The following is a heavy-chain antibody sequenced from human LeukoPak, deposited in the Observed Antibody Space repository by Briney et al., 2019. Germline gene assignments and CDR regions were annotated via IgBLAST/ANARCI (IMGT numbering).Heavy chain of an antibody. J-gene: IGHJ4*02. V-gene: IGHV3-23*01. CDR2: ISGSGGST. CDR3: AKSGLDYDFWSGYSYYFDY. Sequence: PGGSLRLSCAASGFTFSNYWMHWVRQAPGKGLEWVSAISGSGGSTYYADSVKGRFTISRDNSKNTLYLQMNSLRAEDTAVYYCAKSGLDYDFWSGYSYYFDYWGQGTLVTVSS. D-gene: IGHD3-3*01. CDR1: GFTFSNYW.